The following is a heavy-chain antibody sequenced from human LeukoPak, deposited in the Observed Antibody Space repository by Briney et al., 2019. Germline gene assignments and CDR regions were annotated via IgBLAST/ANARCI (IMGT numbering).Heavy chain of an antibody. D-gene: IGHD5-12*01. CDR3: ATPKNRYENYYYGMDV. CDR2: INPSGGST. J-gene: IGHJ6*02. CDR1: GYTFTSYY. Sequence: ASVKVSCKASGYTFTSYYMHWVRQAPEQGLEWMGIINPSGGSTSYAQKFQGRVTMTRDTSTSTVYMELSSLRSEDTAVYYCATPKNRYENYYYGMDVWGQGTTVTVSS. V-gene: IGHV1-46*01.